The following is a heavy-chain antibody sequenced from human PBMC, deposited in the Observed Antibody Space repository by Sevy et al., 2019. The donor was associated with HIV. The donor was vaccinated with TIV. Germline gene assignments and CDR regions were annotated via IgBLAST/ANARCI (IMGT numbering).Heavy chain of an antibody. J-gene: IGHJ4*02. V-gene: IGHV5-51*01. CDR2: IYPSDSEI. CDR1: GYSFTTYW. D-gene: IGHD3-9*01. CDR3: VIGGRDSYVRYNDWHADY. Sequence: GESLKISCKGSGYSFTTYWIGWVRQMTGKDLECIGIIYPSDSEIRCSPPFQGQVTISADKSISTAYLQWSSLKASDSAVYYCVIGGRDSYVRYNDWHADYWGQGTLVTVSS.